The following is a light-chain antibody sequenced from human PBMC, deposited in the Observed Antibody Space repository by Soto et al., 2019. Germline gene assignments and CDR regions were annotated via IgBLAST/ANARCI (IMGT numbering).Light chain of an antibody. V-gene: IGLV2-14*01. Sequence: QPASVSGSPGQSITISCTGTSSDVGGYNYVSWYQQHPGKAPKLMIYEVSNRPSGVSNRFSGSKSGNTASLTISGLQAEDEADYYCSSYTSSSTPFYVFGTGTKLTVL. J-gene: IGLJ1*01. CDR3: SSYTSSSTPFYV. CDR1: SSDVGGYNY. CDR2: EVS.